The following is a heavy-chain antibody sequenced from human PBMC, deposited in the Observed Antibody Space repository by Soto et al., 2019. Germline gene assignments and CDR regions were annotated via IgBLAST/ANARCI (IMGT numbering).Heavy chain of an antibody. V-gene: IGHV3-53*01. D-gene: IGHD4-17*01. Sequence: EVQLVESGGGLIQPGGSQRLSCAAYGFTVSSNYMSWVRQAPGKGLEWVSVIYSRGNTYYADSVKGRFTISRDNSKNTLYLQMNSLRAEDTAVYYCATRLDPIREDALDIWGQGTMVTVSS. CDR2: IYSRGNT. CDR3: ATRLDPIREDALDI. CDR1: GFTVSSNY. J-gene: IGHJ3*02.